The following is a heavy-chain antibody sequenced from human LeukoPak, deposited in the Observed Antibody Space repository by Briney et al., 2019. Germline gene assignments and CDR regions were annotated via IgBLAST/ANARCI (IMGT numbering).Heavy chain of an antibody. CDR2: INPNSGGT. J-gene: IGHJ5*02. Sequence: ASVKVSCKASGYTFTGYFMNWLRQAPGQGLEWMGRINPNSGGTNYAQKFQGRVTMTRDTSISTAYMELSRLRSDDTAVYYCARSLRVYNWFDPWGQGTLVTVSS. CDR3: ARSLRVYNWFDP. V-gene: IGHV1-2*06. CDR1: GYTFTGYF. D-gene: IGHD6-13*01.